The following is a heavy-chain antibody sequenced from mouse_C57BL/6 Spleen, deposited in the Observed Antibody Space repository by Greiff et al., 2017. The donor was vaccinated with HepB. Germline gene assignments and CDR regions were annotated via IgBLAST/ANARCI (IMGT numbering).Heavy chain of an antibody. CDR3: ARLYGSSYDYYAMDY. V-gene: IGHV1-18*01. J-gene: IGHJ4*01. D-gene: IGHD1-1*01. CDR2: INPNNGGT. Sequence: VQLKQSGPELVKPGASVKIPCKASGYTFTDYNMDWVKQSHGKSLEWIGDINPNNGGTIYNQKFKGKATLTVDKSSSTAYMELRSLTSEDTAVYYCARLYGSSYDYYAMDYWGQGTSVTVSS. CDR1: GYTFTDYN.